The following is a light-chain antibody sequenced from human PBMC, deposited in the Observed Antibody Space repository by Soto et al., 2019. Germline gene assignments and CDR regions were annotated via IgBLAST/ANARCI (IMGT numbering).Light chain of an antibody. V-gene: IGLV2-14*03. Sequence: QSALTQPASVSGSPGQSITISCTGTSSDVGGYSYISWYQHNPGRAPKLMIYDVSNRPSGVSDRFSGSKSGNTASLTISRLQAEDEADYYCSSYTTNSTYVFGSGTKVTVL. CDR1: SSDVGGYSY. CDR3: SSYTTNSTYV. CDR2: DVS. J-gene: IGLJ1*01.